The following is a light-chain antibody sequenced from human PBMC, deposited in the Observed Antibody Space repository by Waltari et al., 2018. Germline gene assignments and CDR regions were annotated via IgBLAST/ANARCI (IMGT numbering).Light chain of an antibody. J-gene: IGKJ1*01. CDR3: QQYVNLPAT. CDR2: DAS. Sequence: ELVFTQSPGTLSLSPGERAPLICRARQSVGRSLAWYQQKPGQAPRLLTSDASSRASGIPGRFSGSGSGTDFSLAISSLEPEDFAVYYCQQYVNLPATFGQGTKVEIK. V-gene: IGKV3-20*01. CDR1: QSVGRS.